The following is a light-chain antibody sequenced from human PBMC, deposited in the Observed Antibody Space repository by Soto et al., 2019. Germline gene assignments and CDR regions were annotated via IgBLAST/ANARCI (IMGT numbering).Light chain of an antibody. CDR3: QSYESSLSAVV. CDR2: GNS. Sequence: QAVVTQPPSVSGAPGQRVTISCTGSSSNIGAGYDVHWYQQLPGTAPKLLIYGNSNRPSGVPDRFSGSKSGTSASLAITGLQAEDEADYYCQSYESSLSAVVFGGGTKLTVL. V-gene: IGLV1-40*01. CDR1: SSNIGAGYD. J-gene: IGLJ2*01.